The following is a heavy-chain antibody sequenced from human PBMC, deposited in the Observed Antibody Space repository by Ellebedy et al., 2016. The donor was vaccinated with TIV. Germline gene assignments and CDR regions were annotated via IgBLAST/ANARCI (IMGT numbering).Heavy chain of an antibody. J-gene: IGHJ4*02. CDR1: GFTVSSNY. D-gene: IGHD6-6*01. V-gene: IGHV3-23*01. CDR2: ISGSGGST. Sequence: GESLKISCAASGFTVSSNYMSWVRQAPGKGLVWVSAISGSGGSTYYADSVKGRFTISRDNSKNTLYLQMNSLIAEDTAVYYCAVQGPAARQADWGQGTLVTVSS. CDR3: AVQGPAARQAD.